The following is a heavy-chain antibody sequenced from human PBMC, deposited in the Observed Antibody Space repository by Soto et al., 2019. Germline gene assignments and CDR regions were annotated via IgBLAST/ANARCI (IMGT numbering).Heavy chain of an antibody. J-gene: IGHJ4*02. D-gene: IGHD1-26*01. V-gene: IGHV1-2*02. CDR1: GYTFTGYY. CDR2: ISPQTGGT. CDR3: GRGRSGELVIFY. Sequence: SVKVSCQGSGYTFTGYYIHWVRQTPGQGPEWMGEISPQTGGTKYAQKYQGRVTMTRDTSITTVYMELSNLSPDDTAVYYCGRGRSGELVIFYWGQGTLVTVSS.